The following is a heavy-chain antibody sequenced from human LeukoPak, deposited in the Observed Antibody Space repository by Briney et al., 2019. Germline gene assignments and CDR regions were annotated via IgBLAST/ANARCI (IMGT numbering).Heavy chain of an antibody. CDR3: ANSLPTVSTRNYFDY. V-gene: IGHV4-31*03. CDR2: IYYNGRSRNT. Sequence: SETLSLTCSVSDDSISRRGYYWSWIRQRPGLGLEWMGYIYYNGRSRNTYYNLALKSRVTMSIDTGEKHFSLRLTSVTAADTAVYYCANSLPTVSTRNYFDYWGQGTLVIVSS. D-gene: IGHD5/OR15-5a*01. CDR1: DDSISRRGYY. J-gene: IGHJ4*02.